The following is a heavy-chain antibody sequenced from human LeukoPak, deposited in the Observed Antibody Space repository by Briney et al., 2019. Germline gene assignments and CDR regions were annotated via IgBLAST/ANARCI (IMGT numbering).Heavy chain of an antibody. J-gene: IGHJ4*02. D-gene: IGHD1-26*01. CDR2: INHSGST. CDR3: ARGSSIVGVTGLNYFGY. V-gene: IGHV4-34*01. CDR1: GGSFSGYY. Sequence: PETLSLTCAVYGGSFSGYYWSWIRQPPGKGLEWIGEINHSGSTNYNPSLKSRVTISVDTSKNQFSLKQKSVTAADTAVYYCARGSSIVGVTGLNYFGYWGQGTLVTVSS.